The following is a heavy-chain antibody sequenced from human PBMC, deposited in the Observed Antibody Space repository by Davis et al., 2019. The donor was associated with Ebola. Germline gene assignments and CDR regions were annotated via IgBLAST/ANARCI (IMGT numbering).Heavy chain of an antibody. CDR2: INHSGST. CDR3: ARGRQWLAGVPDY. J-gene: IGHJ4*02. Sequence: MPSETLSLTCAVYGGSFSGYYWSWIRQPPGKGLEWIGEINHSGSTNYNPSLKSRVTISVDTSKNQFSLKLSSVTAADTAVYYCARGRQWLAGVPDYWGQGTLVTVSS. V-gene: IGHV4-34*01. CDR1: GGSFSGYY. D-gene: IGHD6-19*01.